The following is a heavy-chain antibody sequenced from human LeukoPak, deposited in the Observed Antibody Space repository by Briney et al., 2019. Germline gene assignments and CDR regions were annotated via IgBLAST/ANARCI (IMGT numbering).Heavy chain of an antibody. Sequence: ASVKASCTTSGYTFTDYDIHWVRQAPGQGLEWMGWINPNSANTNYAQKLQGRVTFTRDTSLSIAYMELSSLTSEDAAVYFCARGDFGETNTAFDIWGLGTLVAVSS. D-gene: IGHD4-17*01. CDR2: INPNSANT. CDR3: ARGDFGETNTAFDI. CDR1: GYTFTDYD. J-gene: IGHJ3*02. V-gene: IGHV1-8*03.